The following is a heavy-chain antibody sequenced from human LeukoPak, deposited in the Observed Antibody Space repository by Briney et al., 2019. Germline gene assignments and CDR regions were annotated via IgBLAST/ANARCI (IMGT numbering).Heavy chain of an antibody. CDR1: GASITSYY. Sequence: SETLSLTCTVSGASITSYYWNWIRQPPGKGLEWLGNIHYRGTTNYNPSLKSRVTLSVDTSKNQFALKVTSVTAADTAVYYCARDVVSHAFDIWGQGTMVTVSS. CDR3: ARDVVSHAFDI. D-gene: IGHD2-15*01. CDR2: IHYRGTT. J-gene: IGHJ3*02. V-gene: IGHV4-59*01.